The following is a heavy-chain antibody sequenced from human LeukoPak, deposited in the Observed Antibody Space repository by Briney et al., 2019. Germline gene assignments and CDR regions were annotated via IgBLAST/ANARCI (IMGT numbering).Heavy chain of an antibody. D-gene: IGHD3-10*01. CDR2: IYIGGST. Sequence: GGSLRLSCAVSGLTVSSNYMNWVRQAPGKGLEWVSVIYIGGSTYYPDSARGRFTISRDNSKNTVYLQMNSLRAEDTAVYYCARDGVVRGVISHFDYWGQGTLVTVSS. CDR3: ARDGVVRGVISHFDY. J-gene: IGHJ4*02. V-gene: IGHV3-53*01. CDR1: GLTVSSNY.